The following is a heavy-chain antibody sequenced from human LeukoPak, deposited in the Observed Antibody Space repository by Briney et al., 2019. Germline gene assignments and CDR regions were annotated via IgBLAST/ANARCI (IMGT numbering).Heavy chain of an antibody. Sequence: PGASLRLSCAASGFTFSSYDMHWVRQATGKGLEWVSTIDTTCESSYPGSVKGRFTISRENAKNRLYLQMNSLGDGDTAVYYCAREDPRGSGFDYWGQGTLVTVSS. J-gene: IGHJ4*02. CDR1: GFTFSSYD. D-gene: IGHD2-15*01. CDR2: IDTTCES. V-gene: IGHV3-13*04. CDR3: AREDPRGSGFDY.